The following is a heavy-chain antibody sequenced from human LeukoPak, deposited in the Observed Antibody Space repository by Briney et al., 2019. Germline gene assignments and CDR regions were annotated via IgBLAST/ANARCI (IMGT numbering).Heavy chain of an antibody. D-gene: IGHD6-13*01. CDR1: GFTFSSYA. V-gene: IGHV3-23*01. J-gene: IGHJ4*02. CDR2: ISGSGGST. Sequence: GGSLRLSCAASGFTFSSYAMTWVRQAPGKGLEWVSVISGSGGSTYYADSVKGRFTISRDNSKNTLYLQMNSLRAEDTAGHYCARGGLAAAGTWPFDYWGQGTLVTVSS. CDR3: ARGGLAAAGTWPFDY.